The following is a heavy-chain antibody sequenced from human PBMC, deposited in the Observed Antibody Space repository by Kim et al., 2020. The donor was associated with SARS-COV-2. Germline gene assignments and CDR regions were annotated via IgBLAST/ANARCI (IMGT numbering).Heavy chain of an antibody. J-gene: IGHJ4*02. D-gene: IGHD3-10*01. V-gene: IGHV3-30*18. CDR2: ISYDGSNK. Sequence: GGSLRLSCAASGFTFSSYGMHWVRQAPGKGLEWVAVISYDGSNKYYADSVKDRFTISRDNSKNTLYLQMNSLRAEDTAVYYCAKDIGFGELLTLDYWGQGTLVTVSS. CDR1: GFTFSSYG. CDR3: AKDIGFGELLTLDY.